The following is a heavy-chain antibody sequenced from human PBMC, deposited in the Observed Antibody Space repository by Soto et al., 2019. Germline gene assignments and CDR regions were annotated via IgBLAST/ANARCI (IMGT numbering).Heavy chain of an antibody. CDR1: GFTFSSYV. J-gene: IGHJ5*02. Sequence: PVGSLRLSCAASGFTFSSYVMSWVRQAPGKGPEWDSAISGSGGSANYADSVKGRFTISRDNSKNTLYLQMNSLRADDTAVYYCAKGGILFPLDPWGQGTLVTVSS. CDR3: AKGGILFPLDP. D-gene: IGHD2-15*01. V-gene: IGHV3-23*01. CDR2: ISGSGGSA.